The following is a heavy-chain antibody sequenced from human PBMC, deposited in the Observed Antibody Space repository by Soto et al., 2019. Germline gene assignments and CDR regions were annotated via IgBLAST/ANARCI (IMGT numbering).Heavy chain of an antibody. D-gene: IGHD3-16*01. J-gene: IGHJ6*02. Sequence: QVQLVQSGAEVKKPGTSVKVSCKASGGTFSSYAISWVRQAPGQGLEWMGGIIPIFGTANYAQKFQGRVTITADESTSTAYMELSSLRSEDTAVYYCAWGEAPNYYYYYGMDVWGQGTTVTVSS. CDR1: GGTFSSYA. V-gene: IGHV1-69*01. CDR3: AWGEAPNYYYYYGMDV. CDR2: IIPIFGTA.